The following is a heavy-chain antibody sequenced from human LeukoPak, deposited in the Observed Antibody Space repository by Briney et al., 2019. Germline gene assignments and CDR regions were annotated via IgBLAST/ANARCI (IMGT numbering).Heavy chain of an antibody. CDR1: GISFSSYC. CDR3: AKNGDRGAYCTGGTCYPYFYYYMDV. J-gene: IGHJ6*03. Sequence: PAESLTLSCAVSGISFSSYCTSCVRQPPGEGLEWVSSIISTGGTTYYTDSVRGPFTLSRDNSKNTLYLQMNSLRAEDTAIYYCAKNGDRGAYCTGGTCYPYFYYYMDVWGKGTTVTI. V-gene: IGHV3-23*01. D-gene: IGHD2-15*01. CDR2: IISTGGTT.